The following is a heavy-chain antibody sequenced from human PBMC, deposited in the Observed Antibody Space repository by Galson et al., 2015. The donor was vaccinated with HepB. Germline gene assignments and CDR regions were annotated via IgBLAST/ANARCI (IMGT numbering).Heavy chain of an antibody. CDR1: GFTLSDHY. CDR2: ISSRDTYT. Sequence: SLRLSCAASGFTLSDHYMSWIRQAPGKGLEWLSRISSRDTYTAYADSVEGRFTISRDNTKNSLYLQMSSLRAEDTAMYYCATDPNFISVSGEAFDIWGQGTMVTVSS. J-gene: IGHJ3*02. V-gene: IGHV3-11*06. CDR3: ATDPNFISVSGEAFDI. D-gene: IGHD6-19*01.